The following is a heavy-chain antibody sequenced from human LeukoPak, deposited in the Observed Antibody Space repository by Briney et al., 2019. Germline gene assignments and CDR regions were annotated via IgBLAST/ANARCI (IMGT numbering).Heavy chain of an antibody. CDR3: ARDTMMDAFDI. CDR1: GGSISGSAYY. V-gene: IGHV4-39*07. Sequence: PSETLSLTCTVSGGSISGSAYYWAWIRQPPGKGLEWIGSIYYNGRTLYNPSLKSRVTISVDTSKNQFSLKLSSATAADTAVYYCARDTMMDAFDIWGQGTMVTVSS. D-gene: IGHD3-22*01. CDR2: IYYNGRT. J-gene: IGHJ3*02.